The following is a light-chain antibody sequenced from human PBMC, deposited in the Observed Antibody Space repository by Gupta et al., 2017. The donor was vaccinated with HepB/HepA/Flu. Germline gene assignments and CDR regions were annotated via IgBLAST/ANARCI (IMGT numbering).Light chain of an antibody. Sequence: QSALTQPASVSGPPGQSITISCTGTSTDIGSYDYVSWYQQHPGKAPNLIIFEVSDRPSGIASRFSGSKSANTASLTISGHEDEDEADYYCCSDGNSGNLVFGTGTRVNV. V-gene: IGLV2-14*01. CDR1: STDIGSYDY. CDR3: CSDGNSGNLV. CDR2: EVS. J-gene: IGLJ1*01.